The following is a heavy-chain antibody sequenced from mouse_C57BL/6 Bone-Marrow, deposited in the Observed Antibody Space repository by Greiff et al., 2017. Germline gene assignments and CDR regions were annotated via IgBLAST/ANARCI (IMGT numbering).Heavy chain of an antibody. V-gene: IGHV1-69*01. D-gene: IGHD1-1*01. CDR2: IDPSDSYT. J-gene: IGHJ2*01. CDR3: AREGTVVAFDY. Sequence: QVQLQQPGAELVMPGASVKLSCKASGYTFTSYWMHWVKQRPGQGLEWIGAIDPSDSYTNYNQKFKGKFTLTVDKSSSTAYMQLSSLTSEDSAVYYCAREGTVVAFDYWGQGTTLTVSS. CDR1: GYTFTSYW.